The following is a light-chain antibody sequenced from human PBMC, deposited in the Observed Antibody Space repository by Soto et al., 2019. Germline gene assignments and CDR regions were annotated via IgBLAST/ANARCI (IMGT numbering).Light chain of an antibody. Sequence: EIVMTQSPATLSVSSGERATLSCRASQSVRSNLAWYQQKPGQAPRLLIYGASFRATGVPARFSGSGYGTDFTLTIRSLQSEDFAIYYCQHYNNWPSMYTFGQGTKLEIK. V-gene: IGKV3-15*01. CDR3: QHYNNWPSMYT. CDR1: QSVRSN. J-gene: IGKJ2*01. CDR2: GAS.